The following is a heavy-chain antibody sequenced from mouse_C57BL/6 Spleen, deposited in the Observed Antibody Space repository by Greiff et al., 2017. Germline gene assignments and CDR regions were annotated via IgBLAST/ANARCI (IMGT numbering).Heavy chain of an antibody. V-gene: IGHV1-64*01. CDR1: GYIFTSYW. CDR3: AREGKYAYDSAWLAY. D-gene: IGHD2-14*01. CDR2: IHPNSGST. Sequence: QVQLQQPGAELVKPGASVKLSCKASGYIFTSYWMHWVKQRPGQGLEWIGMIHPNSGSTNYNEKFKSKATLTVDKSSSTAYMQLSSLTSEDSTVYFCAREGKYAYDSAWLAYWGQGTLVTVSA. J-gene: IGHJ3*01.